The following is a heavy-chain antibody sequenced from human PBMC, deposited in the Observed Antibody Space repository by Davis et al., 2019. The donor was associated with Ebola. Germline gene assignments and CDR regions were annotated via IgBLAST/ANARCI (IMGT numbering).Heavy chain of an antibody. CDR2: IDWDDDK. J-gene: IGHJ5*02. CDR3: ARGYSGYDT. CDR1: GGSISSGGYY. V-gene: IGHV2-70*16. Sequence: TLSLTCTVSGGSISSGGYYWSWIRQHPGKALEWLARIDWDDDKFYSTSLKTRLTISKDTSKNQVVLTMTNMDPVDTATYYCARGYSGYDTWGQGTLVTVSS. D-gene: IGHD5-12*01.